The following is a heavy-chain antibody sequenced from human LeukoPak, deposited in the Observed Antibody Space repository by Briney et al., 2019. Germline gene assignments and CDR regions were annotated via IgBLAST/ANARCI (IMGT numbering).Heavy chain of an antibody. V-gene: IGHV1-8*01. D-gene: IGHD3-10*01. CDR1: GYTFTSYD. J-gene: IGHJ4*02. CDR2: MNPNSGNT. Sequence: ASVKVSCKASGYTFTSYDINWVRQATGQGLEWMGWMNPNSGNTGYAQKFQGRVTTTRNTSISTAYMELSSLRSEDTAVYYCARGLWFGGSYYFDYWGQGTLVTVSS. CDR3: ARGLWFGGSYYFDY.